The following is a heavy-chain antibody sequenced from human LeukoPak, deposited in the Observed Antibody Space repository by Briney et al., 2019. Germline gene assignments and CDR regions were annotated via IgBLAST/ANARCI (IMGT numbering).Heavy chain of an antibody. J-gene: IGHJ4*02. CDR3: ARGAGYDSSGYRPGFIDY. V-gene: IGHV3-11*01. CDR1: GFTVSSNY. D-gene: IGHD3-22*01. Sequence: GGSLRLSCAASGFTVSSNYMSWVRQAPGKGLEWVSYISSSGSTIYYADSVKGRFTISRDNAKNSLYLQMNSLRAEDTAVYYCARGAGYDSSGYRPGFIDYWGQGTLVTVSS. CDR2: ISSSGSTI.